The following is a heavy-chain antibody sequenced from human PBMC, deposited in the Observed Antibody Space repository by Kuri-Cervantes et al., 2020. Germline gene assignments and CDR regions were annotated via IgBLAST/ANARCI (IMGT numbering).Heavy chain of an antibody. CDR3: ARALRYYDSSGYYMKRPASWFDP. J-gene: IGHJ5*02. Sequence: SETLSLTCTVSGGSISSYYWSWIRQPPGKGLEWIGYIYYSGSTNYNPSLKSRVTISVDTSKNQFSLKLSSVTAADTAVYYCARALRYYDSSGYYMKRPASWFDPWGQGTPVTVSS. D-gene: IGHD3-22*01. CDR2: IYYSGST. CDR1: GGSISSYY. V-gene: IGHV4-59*01.